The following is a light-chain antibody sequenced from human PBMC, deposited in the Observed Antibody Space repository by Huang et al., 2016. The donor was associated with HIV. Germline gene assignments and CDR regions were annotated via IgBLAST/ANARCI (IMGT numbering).Light chain of an antibody. V-gene: IGKV3-20*01. J-gene: IGKJ3*01. CDR2: STS. CDR3: QQYGSSIFT. CDR1: HTISSSY. Sequence: EIVLTQSPGTLSLSPGERATLSCRASHTISSSYLAGYQQKPGQAPRLRIYSTSSRATDIPDRFSGSGSGTDFTLTISRLEPEDFAVYYCQQYGSSIFTFGPGTKVDV.